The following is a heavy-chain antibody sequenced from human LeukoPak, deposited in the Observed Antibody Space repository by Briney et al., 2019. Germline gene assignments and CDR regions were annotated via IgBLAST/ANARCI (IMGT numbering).Heavy chain of an antibody. CDR1: GYTFTGYY. CDR3: ARNLGYYDSSGRGY. D-gene: IGHD3-22*01. Sequence: ASVKVSCKASGYTFTGYYMHWVRQAPGQGLEWMGWINPNSGGTNYAQKFQGRVTMTTDTSTSTAYMELRSLRSDDTAVYYCARNLGYYDSSGRGYWGQGTLVTVSS. CDR2: INPNSGGT. J-gene: IGHJ4*02. V-gene: IGHV1-2*02.